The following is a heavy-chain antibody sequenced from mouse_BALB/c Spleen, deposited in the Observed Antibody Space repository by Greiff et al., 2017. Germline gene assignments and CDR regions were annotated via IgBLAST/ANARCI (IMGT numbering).Heavy chain of an antibody. J-gene: IGHJ4*01. CDR1: GFSLTSYG. CDR3: AREGWDGAMDY. CDR2: IWAGGST. Sequence: VKLVESGPGLVAPPQSLSITCTVSGFSLTSYGVHWVRQPPGKGLEWLGVIWAGGSTNYNSALMSRLSISKDNSKSQVFLKMNSLQTDDTAMYYCAREGWDGAMDYWGQGTSVTVSS. D-gene: IGHD4-1*01. V-gene: IGHV2-9*02.